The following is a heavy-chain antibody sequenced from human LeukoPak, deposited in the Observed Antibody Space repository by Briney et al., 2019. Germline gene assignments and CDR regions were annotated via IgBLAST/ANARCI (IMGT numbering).Heavy chain of an antibody. CDR2: IYYSGST. D-gene: IGHD6-19*01. CDR3: VREDGSSGWYPFFDY. J-gene: IGHJ4*02. Sequence: SETLSLTCTVSGDSISSDYWSWIRQPPGKGLEWIGYIYYSGSTKYNPSLKSRVTISVDTSKNQFSLKLSSVTAADTAVYFCVREDGSSGWYPFFDYWGQGTLVTVSS. CDR1: GDSISSDY. V-gene: IGHV4-59*01.